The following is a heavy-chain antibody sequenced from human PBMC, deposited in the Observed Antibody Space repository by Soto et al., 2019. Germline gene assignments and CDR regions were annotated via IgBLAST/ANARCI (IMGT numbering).Heavy chain of an antibody. D-gene: IGHD3-22*01. CDR1: GFTYSSYA. V-gene: IGHV3-23*01. Sequence: PGGSLRLSCAASGFTYSSYAMSWVCQAPGKGLEWVSGIGGSGGSTYYADSVKGRFTISRDNFKNTLYLQMNSLRAEDTAVYYCAKGGRVNYYDSSGYFYPSDYWGQGTQVTVSS. CDR3: AKGGRVNYYDSSGYFYPSDY. CDR2: IGGSGGST. J-gene: IGHJ4*02.